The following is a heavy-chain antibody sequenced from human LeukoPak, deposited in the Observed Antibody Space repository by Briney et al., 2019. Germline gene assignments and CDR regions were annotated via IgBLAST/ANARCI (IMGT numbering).Heavy chain of an antibody. Sequence: GGSLRLSCAASGFTFSNYAMSWVRQAPGKGLEWFSGISGSGASTYYADSVKDRFSISRDTFNNTLYLQMNSLRPEDTAVYYCAKETASGYGAFDVWGQGTMVTVSS. CDR1: GFTFSNYA. D-gene: IGHD3-22*01. J-gene: IGHJ3*01. CDR3: AKETASGYGAFDV. CDR2: ISGSGAST. V-gene: IGHV3-23*01.